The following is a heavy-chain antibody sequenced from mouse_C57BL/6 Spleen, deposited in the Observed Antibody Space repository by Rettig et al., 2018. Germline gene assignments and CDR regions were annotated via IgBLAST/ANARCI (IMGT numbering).Heavy chain of an antibody. V-gene: IGHV1-64*01. CDR1: GYIFTSHW. D-gene: IGHD1-1*01. J-gene: IGHJ2*01. Sequence: QVQLQQPGAELVKPGASVKLSCKASGYIFTSHWMHWVKQRPGQGLEWIGMIHPNSGYINFNEKIKNKATLTVDKSSSTAYMQRSSLTSEDSSVYYCAYYFNSSHGYWGQGTTLTVSS. CDR3: AYYFNSSHGY. CDR2: IHPNSGYI.